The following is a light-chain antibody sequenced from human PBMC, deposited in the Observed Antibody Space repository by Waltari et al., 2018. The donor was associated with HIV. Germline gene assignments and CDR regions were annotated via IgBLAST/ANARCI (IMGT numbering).Light chain of an antibody. J-gene: IGLJ1*01. CDR1: SSDVGGLKY. V-gene: IGLV2-8*01. Sequence: QSALTQPPSASGSPGQSVTISCPGTSSDVGGLKYVPWYQQHPGKAPKLMIYEVSKRPSGVPDRFSGSKSGNTASLTVSGLQAEDEADYYCSSYAGSNNLVFGTGTKVTVL. CDR3: SSYAGSNNLV. CDR2: EVS.